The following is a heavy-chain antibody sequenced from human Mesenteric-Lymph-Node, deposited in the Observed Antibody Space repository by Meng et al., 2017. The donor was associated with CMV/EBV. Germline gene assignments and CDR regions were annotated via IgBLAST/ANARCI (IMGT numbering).Heavy chain of an antibody. CDR3: ARGNHYDILTGYSFDY. J-gene: IGHJ4*02. D-gene: IGHD3-9*01. CDR1: GGSFSGYY. CDR2: INHSGST. V-gene: IGHV4-34*01. Sequence: YGGSFSGYYWSWIRQPPGKGLEWIEKINHSGSTNYNPSLKSRVTISVDTSKNQFSLKLSSVTAADTAVYYCARGNHYDILTGYSFDYWGQGTLVTVSS.